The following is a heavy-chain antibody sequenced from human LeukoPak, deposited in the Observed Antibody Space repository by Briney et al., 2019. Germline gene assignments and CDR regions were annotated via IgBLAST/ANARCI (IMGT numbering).Heavy chain of an antibody. J-gene: IGHJ3*02. CDR3: AGESGIVGAVDI. Sequence: SETLSLTYAVHGGSFSGYYWSWIRQPPGKGLEWIGYIYYSGSTNYNPSLKSRVTISVDTSKNQFSLKLSSVTAADTAVYYCAGESGIVGAVDIWGQGTMVTVSS. D-gene: IGHD1-26*01. CDR2: IYYSGST. CDR1: GGSFSGYY. V-gene: IGHV4-59*01.